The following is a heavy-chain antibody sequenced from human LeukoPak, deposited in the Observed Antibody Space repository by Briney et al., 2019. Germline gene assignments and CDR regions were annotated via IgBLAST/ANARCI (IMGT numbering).Heavy chain of an antibody. CDR1: GGSISSSSYY. V-gene: IGHV4-39*07. CDR3: ASLLPGIALAGIGY. CDR2: IYYSGST. D-gene: IGHD6-19*01. Sequence: SETLSLTCTVSGGSISSSSYYWGWIRQPPGKGLEWIGSIYYSGSTYYNPSLKSRVTISVDTSKNQFSLKLSSVTAADTAVYYCASLLPGIALAGIGYWGQGTLVTVSS. J-gene: IGHJ4*02.